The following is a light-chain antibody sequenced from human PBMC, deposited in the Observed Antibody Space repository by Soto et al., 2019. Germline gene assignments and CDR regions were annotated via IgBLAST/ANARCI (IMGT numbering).Light chain of an antibody. CDR1: QSVSSY. V-gene: IGKV3-11*01. CDR2: DVS. Sequence: EIVLTQSPATLSLSPGERATLSCRASQSVSSYFAWYQQKPGQAPRLLIYDVSNRATGIPARFSGSGSGTDFTLTISSLEPEDFAVYYCQQRGNWPLTFGQGTKVEIK. CDR3: QQRGNWPLT. J-gene: IGKJ1*01.